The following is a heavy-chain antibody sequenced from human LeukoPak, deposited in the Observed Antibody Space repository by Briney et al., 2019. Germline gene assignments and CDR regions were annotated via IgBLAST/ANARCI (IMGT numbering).Heavy chain of an antibody. CDR1: GFTFSSYA. Sequence: GGSLRLSCAASGFTFSSYAMSWVRQAPGKGLEWVSAISGSGGSTYYADSVKGRFTISRDNSKNTLYLQMNSLRAEDTAVYYCASSTVVVTASDAFDIWGQGTMVTVSS. D-gene: IGHD2-21*02. V-gene: IGHV3-23*01. CDR2: ISGSGGST. J-gene: IGHJ3*02. CDR3: ASSTVVVTASDAFDI.